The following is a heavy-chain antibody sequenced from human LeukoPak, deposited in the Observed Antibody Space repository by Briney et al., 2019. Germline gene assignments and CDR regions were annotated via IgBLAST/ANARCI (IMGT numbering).Heavy chain of an antibody. CDR2: IIPILGIA. Sequence: SVKVSCKASGGTFSSYTISWVRQAPGQGLEWMGRIIPILGIANYAQKFQGRVTITADKSTSTAYMELSSLRSEDTAVYYCARDQGIAAAGSIDYWGQGALVTVSS. D-gene: IGHD6-13*01. J-gene: IGHJ4*02. V-gene: IGHV1-69*04. CDR1: GGTFSSYT. CDR3: ARDQGIAAAGSIDY.